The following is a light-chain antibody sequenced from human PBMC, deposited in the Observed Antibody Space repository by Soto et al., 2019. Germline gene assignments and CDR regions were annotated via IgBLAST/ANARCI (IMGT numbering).Light chain of an antibody. J-gene: IGKJ2*01. CDR2: GAS. Sequence: DIVLTQSPGTLSLSPGERATLSCRASQNVNNNYLAWYQQKPGQAPRLLIRGASSRATGLPDRFSGSGSGTAFPLTIGRLEPEDFAVYYCQQYGSSPGTFGQGTKLEIK. CDR3: QQYGSSPGT. V-gene: IGKV3-20*01. CDR1: QNVNNNY.